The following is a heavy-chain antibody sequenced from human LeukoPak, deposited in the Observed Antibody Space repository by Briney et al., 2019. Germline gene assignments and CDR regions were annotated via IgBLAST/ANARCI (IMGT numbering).Heavy chain of an antibody. CDR2: IDYSGST. Sequence: PSETLSLTCTVSGGSISSYYWSWIRQPPGKKLEWIGYIDYSGSTNYNPSLKSRITISVDTSKNQFSLKLTSVIPADTAVYYCARGYSSGWYYFDYWGQGTLVTVSS. D-gene: IGHD6-19*01. CDR3: ARGYSSGWYYFDY. J-gene: IGHJ4*02. CDR1: GGSISSYY. V-gene: IGHV4-59*01.